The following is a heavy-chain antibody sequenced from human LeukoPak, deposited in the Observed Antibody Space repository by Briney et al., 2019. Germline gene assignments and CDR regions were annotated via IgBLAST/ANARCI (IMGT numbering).Heavy chain of an antibody. V-gene: IGHV3-30-3*01. D-gene: IGHD6-6*01. CDR2: ISYDGSNK. J-gene: IGHJ4*02. CDR3: AKDRSSSLWYFGD. Sequence: GRSLRLSCAASGFTFSSYAMHWVRQAPGKGLEWVAVISYDGSNKYYADSVKGRFTISRDNSKNTLYLQMNSLRAEDTAVYYCAKDRSSSLWYFGDWGQGTLVTVSS. CDR1: GFTFSSYA.